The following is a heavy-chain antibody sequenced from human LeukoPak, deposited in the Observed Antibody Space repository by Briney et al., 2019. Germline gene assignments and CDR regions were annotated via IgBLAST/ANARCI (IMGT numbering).Heavy chain of an antibody. Sequence: PGGSLRLSCAPSGLSFSSYTIHWVRQAPGKGLEWVSSISSTSGYIHYADSVKGRFTISRDNAKNSLYLQMNSLRDEDTAVYYCARDLPLIRDSYGLDYWGQGTLVTVSS. CDR1: GLSFSSYT. V-gene: IGHV3-21*01. CDR2: ISSTSGYI. D-gene: IGHD5-18*01. J-gene: IGHJ4*02. CDR3: ARDLPLIRDSYGLDY.